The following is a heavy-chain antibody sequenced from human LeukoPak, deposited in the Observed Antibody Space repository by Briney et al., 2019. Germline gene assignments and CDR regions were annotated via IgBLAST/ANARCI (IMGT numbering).Heavy chain of an antibody. Sequence: ASVKVSCKASGFTFTRSAVQWVRQARGQRLEWIGWIVVGSGNTNYAQKFQERVTITRDMSTSTAYMELSSLKSEDTAMYYCAAVGSGGGGYYDYWGQGTLVTASS. D-gene: IGHD3-22*01. V-gene: IGHV1-58*01. J-gene: IGHJ4*02. CDR1: GFTFTRSA. CDR3: AAVGSGGGGYYDY. CDR2: IVVGSGNT.